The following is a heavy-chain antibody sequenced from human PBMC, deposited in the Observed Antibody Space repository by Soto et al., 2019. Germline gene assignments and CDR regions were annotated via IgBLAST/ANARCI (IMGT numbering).Heavy chain of an antibody. CDR3: ARGVKGGYYYYMDV. CDR1: GYTFTSHD. Sequence: ASVKVSCKASGYTFTSHDINWVRQAIGQGLEWMGWMNPNSGNTGYAQKFQGRVTMTRNTSISTAYMELSSLRSEDTAVYYCARGVKGGYYYYMDVWGKGTTVTVSS. J-gene: IGHJ6*03. CDR2: MNPNSGNT. D-gene: IGHD3-16*01. V-gene: IGHV1-8*01.